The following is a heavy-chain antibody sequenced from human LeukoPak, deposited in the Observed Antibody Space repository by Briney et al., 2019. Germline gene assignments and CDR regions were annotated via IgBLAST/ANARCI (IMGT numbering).Heavy chain of an antibody. V-gene: IGHV3-9*01. CDR3: AKGAYGMDV. CDR1: GFTFDDYA. Sequence: GRSLRLFCAASGFTFDDYAMHWVRQAPGKGLEWVSGISWNSGSIGYADSVKGRFTISRDNAKNSLYLQMNSLRAEDTALYYCAKGAYGMDVWGQRTTATVSS. J-gene: IGHJ6*01. CDR2: ISWNSGSI.